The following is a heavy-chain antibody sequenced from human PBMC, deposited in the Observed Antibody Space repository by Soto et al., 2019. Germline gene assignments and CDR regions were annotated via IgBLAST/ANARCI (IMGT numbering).Heavy chain of an antibody. CDR2: LYPGDSDT. Sequence: ESLKISCKGSGYTFTDYWIAWVRQMPGKGLEWMGILYPGDSDTRYSPSFQGQVTISADKSISIAYLQWSSLKASDTAMYYCASTAYSSNDPFDIWGQGTMVTVSS. V-gene: IGHV5-51*01. CDR1: GYTFTDYW. D-gene: IGHD6-13*01. J-gene: IGHJ3*02. CDR3: ASTAYSSNDPFDI.